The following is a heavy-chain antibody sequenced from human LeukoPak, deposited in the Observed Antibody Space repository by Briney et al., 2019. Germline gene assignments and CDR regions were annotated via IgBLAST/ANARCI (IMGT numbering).Heavy chain of an antibody. V-gene: IGHV3-21*01. CDR2: ISSSSSYI. Sequence: PGGSLRLSRAASGFTFSSYSMNWVRQAPGKGLEWVSSISSSSSYIYYADSVKGRFTISRDNAKNSLYLQMNSLRAEDTAVYYCARGSQSGGYDWWVPDYFDYWGQGTLVTVSS. CDR3: ARGSQSGGYDWWVPDYFDY. D-gene: IGHD5-12*01. CDR1: GFTFSSYS. J-gene: IGHJ4*02.